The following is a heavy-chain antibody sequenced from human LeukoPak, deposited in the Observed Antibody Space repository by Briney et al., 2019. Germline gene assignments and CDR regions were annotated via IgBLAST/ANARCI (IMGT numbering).Heavy chain of an antibody. CDR3: ARAASGPYSYYMDV. Sequence: GGSLRHSCADSGFTFSSYWMSRVRQAPGKGLEWVANIKQDGSEKYYVDSVKGRFTISRDNAKNSLYLQMNSLRAEDTAVYYCARAASGPYSYYMDVWGKGTTVTVSS. J-gene: IGHJ6*03. V-gene: IGHV3-7*01. CDR1: GFTFSSYW. D-gene: IGHD6-25*01. CDR2: IKQDGSEK.